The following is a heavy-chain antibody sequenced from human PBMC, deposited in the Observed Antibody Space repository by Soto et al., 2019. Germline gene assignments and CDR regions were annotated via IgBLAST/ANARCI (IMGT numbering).Heavy chain of an antibody. Sequence: GGSLRLSCAASGFTFSSYWMHWVRQAPGKGLVWVSRINSDGSSTSYADSVKGRFTISRDNAKNTLYLQMNSLRAEDTAVYYCASSVGFDYDFWSDLRARYYYYGMDVWGQGTTVTVSS. CDR2: INSDGSST. V-gene: IGHV3-74*01. D-gene: IGHD3-3*01. CDR1: GFTFSSYW. CDR3: ASSVGFDYDFWSDLRARYYYYGMDV. J-gene: IGHJ6*02.